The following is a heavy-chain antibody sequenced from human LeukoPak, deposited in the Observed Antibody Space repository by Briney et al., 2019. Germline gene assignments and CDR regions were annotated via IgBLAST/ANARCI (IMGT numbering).Heavy chain of an antibody. D-gene: IGHD5-24*01. V-gene: IGHV1-46*01. Sequence: ASVKVSCKASGYTITNNYMHWVRQAPGQGLEWMGVINPSGTGTSYAQKFQGRVTMTRDTSTSTLYMELSSLRSEDTAFYYCATDHSMADTAWWFDPWGQGTLATVSS. CDR3: ATDHSMADTAWWFDP. J-gene: IGHJ5*02. CDR2: INPSGTGT. CDR1: GYTITNNY.